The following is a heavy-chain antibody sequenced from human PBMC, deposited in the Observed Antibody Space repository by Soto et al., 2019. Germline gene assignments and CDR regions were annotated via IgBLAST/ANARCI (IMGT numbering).Heavy chain of an antibody. CDR3: ARGPKVDY. CDR1: GFTFSSYA. V-gene: IGHV3-30-3*01. J-gene: IGHJ4*02. CDR2: ISYDGSNK. Sequence: PGGSLRLSCAASGFTFSSYAMHWVRQAPGKGLEWVAVISYDGSNKYYADSVKGRFTISRDNSKNTLYLQMNSLRAEDTAVYYCARGPKVDYWGQGTLVTVSS.